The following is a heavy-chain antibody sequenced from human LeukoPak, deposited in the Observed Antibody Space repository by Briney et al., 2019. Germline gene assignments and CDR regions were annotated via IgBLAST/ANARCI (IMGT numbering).Heavy chain of an antibody. V-gene: IGHV4-61*08. CDR3: ASHYSGFNWGIDY. D-gene: IGHD5-12*01. Sequence: SETRSLTCSVSGGSVTSGGYYWSWIRQPPGKGLEWIGFVFPSGNTKYNPSLKRRVTMSRDTSKNQFSLKLSSVTAADRAAYYCASHYSGFNWGIDYWGQGTLVAVSS. CDR2: VFPSGNT. CDR1: GGSVTSGGYY. J-gene: IGHJ4*02.